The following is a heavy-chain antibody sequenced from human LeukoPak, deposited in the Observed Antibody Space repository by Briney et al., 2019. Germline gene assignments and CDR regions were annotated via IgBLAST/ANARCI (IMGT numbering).Heavy chain of an antibody. Sequence: SETLSLTCAVSGGSISSNNWWGWVRQPPGKGLEWIGEIYHSGSPNYNPSLKSRVTISVNKSRNHFSLNLSSVTAADTAVYYCARVNINNWHSCDYWGQGTLVTVSS. CDR1: GGSISSNNW. CDR3: ARVNINNWHSCDY. D-gene: IGHD1-1*01. J-gene: IGHJ4*02. V-gene: IGHV4-4*02. CDR2: IYHSGSP.